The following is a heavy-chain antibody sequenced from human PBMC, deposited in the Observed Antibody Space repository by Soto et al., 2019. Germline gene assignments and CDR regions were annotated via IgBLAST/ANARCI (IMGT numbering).Heavy chain of an antibody. CDR3: STFVVESGLAIGRYYYYGMDV. J-gene: IGHJ6*02. CDR1: GDSVSSNSAA. V-gene: IGHV6-1*01. Sequence: SQTLSLTCAISGDSVSSNSAAWNWIRQSPSRGLEWLGRTYYRSKWYNDYAVSVKSRITINPDTSKNQFSLQLNSVTPEDTAVYYFSTFVVESGLAIGRYYYYGMDVSGQGTTVTFSS. D-gene: IGHD2-15*01. CDR2: TYYRSKWYN.